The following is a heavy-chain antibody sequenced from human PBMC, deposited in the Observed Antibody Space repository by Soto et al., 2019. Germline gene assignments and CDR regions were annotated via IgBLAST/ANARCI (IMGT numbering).Heavy chain of an antibody. CDR2: INHSGST. CDR3: ARNRGADIVVVPAALNWFDP. Sequence: SETLSLTCAVYGGSFSGYYWSWIRQPPGKGLEWIGEINHSGSTNYNPSLKSRVTISVDTSKNQFSLKLSSVTAADTAVYYCARNRGADIVVVPAALNWFDPWGQGTLVTV. CDR1: GGSFSGYY. J-gene: IGHJ5*02. V-gene: IGHV4-34*01. D-gene: IGHD2-2*01.